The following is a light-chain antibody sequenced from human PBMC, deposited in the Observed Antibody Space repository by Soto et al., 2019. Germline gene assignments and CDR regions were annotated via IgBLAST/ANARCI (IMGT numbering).Light chain of an antibody. Sequence: DVQMTQSPSSLSASVGDRVTITCRASQGISNSLAWYQQRPGRVPKLLIYGASNLQSEVPSRFSGSGSGTDFTLTISSLQPEDVATYYCQKYDSAARTFGQGTKV. CDR1: QGISNS. V-gene: IGKV1-27*01. CDR2: GAS. CDR3: QKYDSAART. J-gene: IGKJ1*01.